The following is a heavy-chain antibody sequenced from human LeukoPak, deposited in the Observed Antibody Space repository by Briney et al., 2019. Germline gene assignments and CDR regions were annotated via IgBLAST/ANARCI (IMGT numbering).Heavy chain of an antibody. CDR2: INYSGSN. CDR1: GGSFSGYY. V-gene: IGHV4-34*01. D-gene: IGHD3-10*01. CDR3: AGRSQYYYATDAFDI. J-gene: IGHJ3*02. Sequence: SETLSLTCAVYGGSFSGYYWRWIRQPPGKGLEWVGEINYSGSNKYNPALTSRVTVSVDTSKNQFYLKLSSVPAADTAVYYCAGRSQYYYATDAFDIWGQGTMVTVSS.